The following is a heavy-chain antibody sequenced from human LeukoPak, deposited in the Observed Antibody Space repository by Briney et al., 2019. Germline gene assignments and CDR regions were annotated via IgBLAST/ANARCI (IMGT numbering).Heavy chain of an antibody. Sequence: PSETLSLTCAVYGGSFSGYYWSWIRQPPGKGLEWIGEINHSGSTNYNLSLKSRVTISVDTSKNQFSLKLSSVTAADTAVYYCARGGWYGARFWGQGTLVTVSS. D-gene: IGHD6-19*01. CDR3: ARGGWYGARF. CDR2: INHSGST. V-gene: IGHV4-34*01. J-gene: IGHJ4*02. CDR1: GGSFSGYY.